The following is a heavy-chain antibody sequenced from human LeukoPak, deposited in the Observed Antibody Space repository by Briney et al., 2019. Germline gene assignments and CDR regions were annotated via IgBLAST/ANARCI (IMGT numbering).Heavy chain of an antibody. CDR2: INPNSGGT. J-gene: IGHJ6*03. V-gene: IGHV1-2*02. D-gene: IGHD3-10*01. Sequence: VASVKVSCKASGYTFTGYYMHWVRQAPGQGLEWMGWINPNSGGTNYAQKFQGRVTMTRDTSISTAYIELSRLRSDDTAVYYCARGPYGSGSLYYYYYMDVWGKGTTVTVSS. CDR1: GYTFTGYY. CDR3: ARGPYGSGSLYYYYYMDV.